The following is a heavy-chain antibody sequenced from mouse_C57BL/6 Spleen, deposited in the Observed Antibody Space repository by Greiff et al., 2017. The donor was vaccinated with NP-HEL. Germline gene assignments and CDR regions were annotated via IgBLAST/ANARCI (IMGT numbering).Heavy chain of an antibody. Sequence: EVQGVESGGGLVKPGGSLKLSCAASGFTFSSYAMSWVRQTPEKRLECVATISDGGSYTYYPDNVKGRFTISRDNAKNNLYLQMSHLKSEDTAMYYCARDTYDVTTGYFDYWGQGTTLTVSS. CDR3: ARDTYDVTTGYFDY. J-gene: IGHJ2*01. D-gene: IGHD1-1*01. V-gene: IGHV5-4*01. CDR2: ISDGGSYT. CDR1: GFTFSSYA.